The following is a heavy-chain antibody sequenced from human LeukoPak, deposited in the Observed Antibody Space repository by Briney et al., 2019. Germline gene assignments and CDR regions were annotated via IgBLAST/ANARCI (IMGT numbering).Heavy chain of an antibody. Sequence: SETLSLTCTVSGGSISSGGYYWSWIRQHPGKGLEWIGYIYYSGSTHYNPSLKSRVTISVDTSKNQFSLKLSSVTAADTAVYYCARNPLITSPLQGSDYWGQGTLVTVSS. CDR3: ARNPLITSPLQGSDY. J-gene: IGHJ4*02. CDR2: IYYSGST. CDR1: GGSISSGGYY. D-gene: IGHD3-3*01. V-gene: IGHV4-31*03.